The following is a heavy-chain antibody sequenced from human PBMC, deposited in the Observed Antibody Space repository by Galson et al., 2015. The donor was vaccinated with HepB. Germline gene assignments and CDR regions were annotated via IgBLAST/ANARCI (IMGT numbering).Heavy chain of an antibody. CDR3: ARTGPRSRYTRWLNWFDP. D-gene: IGHD2-2*02. J-gene: IGHJ5*02. CDR2: INHSGST. Sequence: LSLTCAVYGGSFRGYYWSWIRQPPGKGLEWIGEINHSGSTSYNPSLKSRVTISVDTSKNQFSLKLSSVTAADTAVYYCARTGPRSRYTRWLNWFDPWGQGTLVTVSS. CDR1: GGSFRGYY. V-gene: IGHV4-34*01.